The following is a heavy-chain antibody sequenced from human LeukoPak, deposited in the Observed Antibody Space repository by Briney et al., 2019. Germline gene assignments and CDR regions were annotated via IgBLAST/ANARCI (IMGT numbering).Heavy chain of an antibody. CDR3: TRDYASGSYFDY. CDR2: IIPIFGTA. Sequence: ASVKLSCKASGCTFSSYAISWVRQAPGHGLEWMGGIIPIFGTANYAQKFQGRVTITADESTSTAYMELSSLRSEDTAVYYCTRDYASGSYFDYWGQGTLVTVSS. J-gene: IGHJ4*02. V-gene: IGHV1-69*13. D-gene: IGHD3-10*01. CDR1: GCTFSSYA.